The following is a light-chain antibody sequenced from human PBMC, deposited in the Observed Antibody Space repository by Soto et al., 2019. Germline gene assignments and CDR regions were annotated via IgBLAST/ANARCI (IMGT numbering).Light chain of an antibody. CDR2: EAT. CDR3: FSYAGSRTWV. CDR1: SSDFGSYNL. J-gene: IGLJ3*02. Sequence: QSALTQPASVSGSPGQSITISCTGSSSDFGSYNLVSWYQQHPGKVPKLIIYEATKRTSGISNRFSGSKSGYMASLTISGLQAEDGADYYCFSYAGSRTWVFGGGTKLTVL. V-gene: IGLV2-23*01.